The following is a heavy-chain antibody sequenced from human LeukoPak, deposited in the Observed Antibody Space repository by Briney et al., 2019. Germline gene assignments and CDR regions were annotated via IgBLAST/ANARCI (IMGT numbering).Heavy chain of an antibody. CDR2: ISASAGTT. D-gene: IGHD6-13*01. V-gene: IGHV3-23*01. CDR3: AKGGSSWSYYFDY. CDR1: RFTFSNYA. Sequence: GGSLRLSCAASRFTFSNYAMTWGRQTPGKGLEWVSAISASAGTTYYADCVKGRFTISRDNSKNTLYLQMNSLRVDDTALYYCAKGGSSWSYYFDYWGQGTLVTVSS. J-gene: IGHJ4*02.